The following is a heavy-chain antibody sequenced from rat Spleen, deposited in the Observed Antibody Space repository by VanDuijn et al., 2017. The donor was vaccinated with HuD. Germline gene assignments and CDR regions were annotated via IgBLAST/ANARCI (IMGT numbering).Heavy chain of an antibody. V-gene: IGHV5-58*01. CDR2: INTDGGST. Sequence: EVQLVESGGGLVQPGRSLKLSCVASGFTFSSYWMYWIRQAPGKGLEWVSSINTDGGSTYYRDSVKGRFTISRENAKSTLYLQMDSLRSDDTATYYGARHWPTTALDYWGQGVMVTVSS. D-gene: IGHD1-11*01. CDR3: ARHWPTTALDY. CDR1: GFTFSSYW. J-gene: IGHJ2*01.